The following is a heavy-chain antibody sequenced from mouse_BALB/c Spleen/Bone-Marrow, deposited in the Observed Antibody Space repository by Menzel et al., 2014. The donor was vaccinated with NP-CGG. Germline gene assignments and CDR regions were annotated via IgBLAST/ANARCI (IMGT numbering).Heavy chain of an antibody. CDR1: GISITTGNYR. CDR2: IYYSGTI. CDR3: ARDGNYAMDY. V-gene: IGHV3-5*02. J-gene: IGHJ4*01. D-gene: IGHD1-1*02. Sequence: EVKVIESGPSLAKPSQTVSLTCTVTGISITTGNYRWSWIRQFPGNKLEWIGYIYYSGTITYNPSLTSRTTITRDTSKNQFFLETNSLTAEDTATYYCARDGNYAMDYWGQGTSVTVSS.